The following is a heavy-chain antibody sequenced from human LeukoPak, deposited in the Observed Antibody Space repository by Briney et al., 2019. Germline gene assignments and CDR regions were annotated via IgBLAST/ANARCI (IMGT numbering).Heavy chain of an antibody. CDR1: GFTFSSYE. V-gene: IGHV3-48*03. J-gene: IGHJ4*02. CDR2: ISISGRMI. D-gene: IGHD5-18*01. Sequence: PGGSLRLSCAASGFTFSSYEMNWVRQAPGEGLEWVSYISISGRMIHYADSVKGRFTISRENAKNTLYLQMNSLRADDTAVYYCARVDSYGPTFDYWGQGTLVTVSS. CDR3: ARVDSYGPTFDY.